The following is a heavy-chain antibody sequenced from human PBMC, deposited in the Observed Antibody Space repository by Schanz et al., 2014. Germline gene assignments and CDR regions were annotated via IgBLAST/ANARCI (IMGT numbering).Heavy chain of an antibody. J-gene: IGHJ4*02. CDR1: GGTFSSYA. Sequence: QVQLVQSGAEVKKPGSPVKVSCKSSGGTFSSYAISWVRQAPGQGLEWMGRIIPILGIATYAQKFQGRLTITADKSTSTACMELNSLRVEDTAVYYCARDPNSVNEIDYWGQGTLDTVSS. CDR3: ARDPNSVNEIDY. D-gene: IGHD5-12*01. CDR2: IIPILGIA. V-gene: IGHV1-69*04.